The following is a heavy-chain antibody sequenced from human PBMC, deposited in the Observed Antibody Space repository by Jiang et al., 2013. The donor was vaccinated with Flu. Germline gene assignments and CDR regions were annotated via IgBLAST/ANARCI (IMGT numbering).Heavy chain of an antibody. J-gene: IGHJ6*02. V-gene: IGHV1-69*04. CDR3: ARASGWSLNYYYGMDV. Sequence: PGSSVKVSCKASGGTFSSYAISWVRQAPGQGLEWMGGIIPILGIANYAQKFQGRVTITADKSTSTAYMELSSLRSEDTAVYYCARASGWSLNYYYGMDVWGQGTTVTVSS. CDR2: IIPILGIA. D-gene: IGHD6-19*01. CDR1: GGTFSSYA.